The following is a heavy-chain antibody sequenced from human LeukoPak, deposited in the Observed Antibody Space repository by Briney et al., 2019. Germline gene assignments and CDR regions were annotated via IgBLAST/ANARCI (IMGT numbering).Heavy chain of an antibody. CDR3: ARDFHYYDGSGYPVQKDAFDI. CDR1: GFTFSSYA. D-gene: IGHD3-22*01. J-gene: IGHJ3*02. Sequence: GGSLRLSCAASGFTFSSYAMHWVRQAPGKGLEWVAVISYDGSNKYYADSVKGRFTISRDNSKNTLYLQMNSLRAEDTAVYYCARDFHYYDGSGYPVQKDAFDIWGQGTMVTVSS. CDR2: ISYDGSNK. V-gene: IGHV3-30-3*01.